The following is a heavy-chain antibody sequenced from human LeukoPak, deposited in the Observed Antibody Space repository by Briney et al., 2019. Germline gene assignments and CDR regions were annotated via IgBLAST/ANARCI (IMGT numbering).Heavy chain of an antibody. CDR3: ARGHNYDFFSGY. J-gene: IGHJ4*02. V-gene: IGHV1-2*02. Sequence: ASVKVSCKASGGTFSSYAISWVRQAPGQGLEWMGWINPNSGGTNYAQKFQGRVTMTRDTSISTAYMELSRLRSDDTAVYYCARGHNYDFFSGYWGQGTLVTVSS. CDR2: INPNSGGT. D-gene: IGHD3-3*01. CDR1: GGTFSSYA.